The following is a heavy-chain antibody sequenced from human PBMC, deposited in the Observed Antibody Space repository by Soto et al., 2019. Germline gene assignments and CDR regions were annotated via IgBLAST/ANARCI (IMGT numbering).Heavy chain of an antibody. Sequence: SETLSLTCAVSGSSISSGGYSWSWIRQPPGKGLEWIGYIYHSGSTYYNPSLKSRVTISVDRSKNQFSLKLSSVTAADTAVYYCARSRVGYYDSSGYWIDAFDIWGQGTMVTVSS. CDR1: GSSISSGGYS. J-gene: IGHJ3*02. D-gene: IGHD3-22*01. CDR2: IYHSGST. CDR3: ARSRVGYYDSSGYWIDAFDI. V-gene: IGHV4-30-2*01.